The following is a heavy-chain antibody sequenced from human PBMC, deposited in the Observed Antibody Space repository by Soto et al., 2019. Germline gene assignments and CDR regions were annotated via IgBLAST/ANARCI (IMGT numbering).Heavy chain of an antibody. CDR1: GYTFTSYA. D-gene: IGHD6-19*01. CDR3: ARDSGGAYSSGWYDY. CDR2: INAGNGNT. Sequence: QVQLVQSGAEEKKPGASVKVSCKASGYTFTSYAMHWVRQAPGQRLEWMGWINAGNGNTKYSQKFQGRVTITRDTSASTAYMELSSLRSEDTAVYYCARDSGGAYSSGWYDYWGQGTLVTVSS. V-gene: IGHV1-3*05. J-gene: IGHJ4*02.